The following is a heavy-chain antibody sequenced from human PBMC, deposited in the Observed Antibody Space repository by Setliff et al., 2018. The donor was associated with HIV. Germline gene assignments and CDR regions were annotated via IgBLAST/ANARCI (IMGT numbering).Heavy chain of an antibody. J-gene: IGHJ6*03. CDR3: ASDSPTARFEELEDHYYYFMDV. V-gene: IGHV1-69*13. Sequence: SVKVSCKASGGPFTSAFNWVRQVPGQGLEWMGGIIPIFGTANYAQNFGGRVAITADQSTSTSYLQLNSLRFEDTAIYYCASDSPTARFEELEDHYYYFMDVWGKGTTVTVSS. CDR1: GGPFTSA. D-gene: IGHD3-10*01. CDR2: IIPIFGTA.